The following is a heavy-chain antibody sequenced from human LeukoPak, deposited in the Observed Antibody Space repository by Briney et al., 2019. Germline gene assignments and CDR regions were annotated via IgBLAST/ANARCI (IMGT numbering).Heavy chain of an antibody. CDR2: IRYDGSNK. D-gene: IGHD5-12*01. CDR1: GFIFSSYG. Sequence: GGSLRLSCAASGFIFSSYGMHWVRQAPGKGLEWVAFIRYDGSNKYYADSVKGRFTISRDNAKNSLYLQMNSLRAEDTAVYYCARDLIGGYDSYFDYWGQGTLVTVSS. V-gene: IGHV3-30*02. CDR3: ARDLIGGYDSYFDY. J-gene: IGHJ4*02.